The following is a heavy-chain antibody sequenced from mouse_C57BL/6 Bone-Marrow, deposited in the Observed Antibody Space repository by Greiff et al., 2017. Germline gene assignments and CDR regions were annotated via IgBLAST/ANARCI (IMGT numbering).Heavy chain of an antibody. CDR3: SIDSFYDAYYSHFDC. CDR1: GFTFSSYA. CDR2: ISDGGSYT. Sequence: EVQRVESGGGLVKPGGSLKLSCAASGFTFSSYAMSWVRQTPEKRLEWVATISDGGSYTYYPDNVKGRFTISKDNAKNNLYLQMSHLKSEDTAMYYCSIDSFYDAYYSHFDCWDQATTLTVSS. V-gene: IGHV5-4*01. J-gene: IGHJ2*01. D-gene: IGHD2-3*01.